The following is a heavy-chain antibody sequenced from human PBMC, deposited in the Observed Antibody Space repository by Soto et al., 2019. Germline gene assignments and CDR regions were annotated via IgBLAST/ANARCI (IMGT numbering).Heavy chain of an antibody. V-gene: IGHV3-33*01. Sequence: QVQLVESGGGVVQPGRSLRLSCAASGFTFSSYGMHWVRQAPGKGLEWVAVIWYDGSNKYYADSVKGRFTISRDNSKNTLYLQMNSLRAEDTAVYYCARDSGAPYYYGMDVWGQGTTVTVSS. CDR3: ARDSGAPYYYGMDV. CDR2: IWYDGSNK. D-gene: IGHD1-26*01. CDR1: GFTFSSYG. J-gene: IGHJ6*02.